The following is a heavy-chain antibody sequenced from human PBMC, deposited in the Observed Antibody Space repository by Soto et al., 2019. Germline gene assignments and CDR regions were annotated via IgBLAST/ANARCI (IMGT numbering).Heavy chain of an antibody. Sequence: QVQLVESGGGVVQPGRSLRLSCATSGFTFSTYDMYWVRQAPGKGLEWVALVSNDGNYKFHSDSVKGRFTISRDNSKNMLYLQMNSLRAEDTAVYYCAKDFKVFMEMSAGYSYGSYIDYWGQGTPITVSS. V-gene: IGHV3-30*18. CDR1: GFTFSTYD. J-gene: IGHJ4*02. CDR2: VSNDGNYK. D-gene: IGHD5-18*01. CDR3: AKDFKVFMEMSAGYSYGSYIDY.